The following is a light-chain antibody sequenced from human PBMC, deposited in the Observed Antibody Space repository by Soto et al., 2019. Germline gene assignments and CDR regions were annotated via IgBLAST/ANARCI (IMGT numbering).Light chain of an antibody. V-gene: IGLV2-14*03. Sequence: QSALTQPASVSGSPGQSITISCTGTSSDVGGYNYVSWYQQHPGKAPKLLIYDVTNRPSGVSNRFSGSKSGSSASPTISGLQAEDEADYYCTSYRGSSTWVFGGGTQLTVL. J-gene: IGLJ3*02. CDR2: DVT. CDR3: TSYRGSSTWV. CDR1: SSDVGGYNY.